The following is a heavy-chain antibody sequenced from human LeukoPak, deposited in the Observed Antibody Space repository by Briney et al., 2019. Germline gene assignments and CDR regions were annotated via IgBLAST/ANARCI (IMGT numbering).Heavy chain of an antibody. V-gene: IGHV4-34*01. CDR1: GFTFSSYS. J-gene: IGHJ2*01. Sequence: GSLRLSCAASGFTFSSYSMNWVRQPPGKGLEWIGEINHSGSTNYNPSLKSRVTISLDTSKNQFSLKLSSVTAADTAVYYCARHGISVWGSYRSFDLWGRGTLVTVSS. CDR3: ARHGISVWGSYRSFDL. CDR2: INHSGST. D-gene: IGHD3-16*02.